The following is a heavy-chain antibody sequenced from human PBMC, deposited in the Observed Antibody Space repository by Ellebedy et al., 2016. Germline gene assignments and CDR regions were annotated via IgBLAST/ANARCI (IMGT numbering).Heavy chain of an antibody. J-gene: IGHJ4*02. D-gene: IGHD6-19*01. CDR3: AGGSGWLLDS. V-gene: IGHV3-7*04. CDR2: IKQDESAK. Sequence: GESLKISCAASGFSFDTYWMSWVRQAPGKGLEWVAFIKQDESAKYYAHSVKGRFTISRDNAKNSLYLQMDSLRPEDTAVYYCAGGSGWLLDSWGQGTLVTVSS. CDR1: GFSFDTYW.